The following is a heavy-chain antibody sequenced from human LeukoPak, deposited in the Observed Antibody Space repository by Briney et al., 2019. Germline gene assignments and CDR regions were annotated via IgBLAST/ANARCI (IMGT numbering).Heavy chain of an antibody. V-gene: IGHV1-8*01. CDR3: ARLVGCGSTNCYSPDNWFDP. CDR2: LNPNSGST. Sequence: GASVTVSFKASGYTFTSYDINWVRQASGQGLEWMGWLNPNSGSTDSAQQFQGRVTMTRNTSISTAYLELSNLRSEDTAVYYCARLVGCGSTNCYSPDNWFDPWGQGTLVIVSS. CDR1: GYTFTSYD. D-gene: IGHD2-2*01. J-gene: IGHJ5*02.